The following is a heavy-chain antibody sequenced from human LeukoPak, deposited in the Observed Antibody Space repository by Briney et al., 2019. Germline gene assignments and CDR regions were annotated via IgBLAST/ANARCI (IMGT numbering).Heavy chain of an antibody. D-gene: IGHD3-22*01. CDR3: AREVPMIVVVSPRGAFDI. V-gene: IGHV4-59*12. J-gene: IGHJ3*02. CDR1: GGSISSYY. Sequence: SETLSLTCTVSGGSISSYYWSWIRQPPGKGLEWIGYIYYSGSTYYNPSLKSRVTISVDTSKNQFSLKLSSVTAADTAVYYCAREVPMIVVVSPRGAFDIWGQGTMVTVSS. CDR2: IYYSGST.